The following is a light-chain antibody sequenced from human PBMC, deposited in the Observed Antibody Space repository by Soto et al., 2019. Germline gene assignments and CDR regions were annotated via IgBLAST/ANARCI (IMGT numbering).Light chain of an antibody. CDR2: KVS. Sequence: DVVMTQSPLSLPVTLGQPSSISXXSXXXXVYSDGNTYLNWFXRRQGQXXRXXIYKVSDRDSGVPDRFRGSGSGTDLTMNISRVEAEDVGVYYCMQFTHWPWTFGQGTKVDIK. V-gene: IGKV2-30*01. CDR3: MQFTHWPWT. J-gene: IGKJ1*01. CDR1: XXXVYSDGNTY.